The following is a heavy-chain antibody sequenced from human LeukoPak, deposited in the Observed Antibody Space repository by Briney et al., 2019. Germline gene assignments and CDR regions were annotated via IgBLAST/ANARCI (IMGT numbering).Heavy chain of an antibody. CDR2: ISAYNGNT. CDR1: GYTFTSYG. J-gene: IGHJ6*03. CDR3: ARDEFRGYCSSTSCFNMDV. Sequence: ASVTVSCKASGYTFTSYGISWVRQAPGQGLEWMGWISAYNGNTNYAQKLQGRVTMTTDTSTSTAYMELRSLRSDDTAVYYCARDEFRGYCSSTSCFNMDVWGKGTTVTISS. V-gene: IGHV1-18*01. D-gene: IGHD2-2*01.